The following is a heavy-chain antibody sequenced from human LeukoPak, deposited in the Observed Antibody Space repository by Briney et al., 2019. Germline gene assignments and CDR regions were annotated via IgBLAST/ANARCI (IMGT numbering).Heavy chain of an antibody. CDR3: ATTGGPLWFGDYPFDS. D-gene: IGHD3-10*01. CDR2: IYPDDSDT. J-gene: IGHJ4*01. Sequence: GESLKISCKGSGYRFTSYWIGWVRQMPGKGLEWMGIIYPDDSDTRYSPSFQGQVTISADKSISTAYLQWSSLKASDTAMYYCATTGGPLWFGDYPFDSWGHGTLVTVSS. V-gene: IGHV5-51*01. CDR1: GYRFTSYW.